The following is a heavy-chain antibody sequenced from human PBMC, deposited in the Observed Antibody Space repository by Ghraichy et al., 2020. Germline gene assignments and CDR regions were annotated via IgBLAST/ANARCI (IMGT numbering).Heavy chain of an antibody. CDR3: ARAYGSGSYYNHLDY. Sequence: GGSLRLSCAASGFTFSSSAMPWVRQAPGKGLEWVAVISYDGSNKYYADSVKGRFTISRDNSKNTLYLQMNSLRAEDTAVYYCARAYGSGSYYNHLDYWGQGTLLTGSP. CDR2: ISYDGSNK. J-gene: IGHJ4*02. D-gene: IGHD3-10*01. V-gene: IGHV3-30*04. CDR1: GFTFSSSA.